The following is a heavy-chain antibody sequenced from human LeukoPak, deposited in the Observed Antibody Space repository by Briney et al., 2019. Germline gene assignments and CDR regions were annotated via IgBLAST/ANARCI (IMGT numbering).Heavy chain of an antibody. CDR2: IYYSGST. J-gene: IGHJ6*02. CDR3: ARDRDTAMGSSYYYGMDV. CDR1: GCSISSYY. D-gene: IGHD5-18*01. Sequence: TPSETLSLTCTVSGCSISSYYWSWIRQPPGKGLEWIGYIYYSGSTNYNPSLKSRVTISVDTSKSQFSLKLTSVTAADTAVYYCARDRDTAMGSSYYYGMDVWGQGATVTVSS. V-gene: IGHV4-59*01.